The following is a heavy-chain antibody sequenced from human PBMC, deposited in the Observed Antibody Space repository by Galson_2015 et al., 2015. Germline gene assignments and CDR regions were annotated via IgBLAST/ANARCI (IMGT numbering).Heavy chain of an antibody. CDR1: GDSVSSHSAA. J-gene: IGHJ5*02. CDR2: TYYRSKWYN. V-gene: IGHV6-1*01. D-gene: IGHD6-19*01. CDR3: ARGQGIAVAGYTGYWFDP. Sequence: CAISGDSVSSHSAAWNWIRQSPSRGLEWLGRTYYRSKWYNDYAVSVKSRITINPDTSKNQFSLQLNSVTPEDTAVYYCARGQGIAVAGYTGYWFDPWGQGTLVTASS.